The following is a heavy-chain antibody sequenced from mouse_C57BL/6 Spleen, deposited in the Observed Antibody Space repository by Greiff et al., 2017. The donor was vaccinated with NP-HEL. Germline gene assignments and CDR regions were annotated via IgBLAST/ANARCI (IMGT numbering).Heavy chain of an antibody. CDR1: GYSITSGYY. V-gene: IGHV3-6*01. D-gene: IGHD1-1*02. CDR3: ARGWSSGYFDY. J-gene: IGHJ2*01. CDR2: ISYDGSN. Sequence: ESGPGLVKPSQSLSLTCSVTGYSITSGYYWNWIRQFPGNKLEWMGYISYDGSNNYNPSLKNRISITRDTSKNQFFLKLNSVTTEDTATYYSARGWSSGYFDYWGQGTTLTVSS.